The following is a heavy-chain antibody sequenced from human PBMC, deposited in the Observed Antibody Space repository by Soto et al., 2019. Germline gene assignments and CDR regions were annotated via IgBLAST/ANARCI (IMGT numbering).Heavy chain of an antibody. CDR1: GYSFPKYW. J-gene: IGHJ4*02. V-gene: IGHV5-51*01. D-gene: IGHD3-16*01. CDR3: ARHTGGFGGTSEIDY. Sequence: GESLKISCQGSGYSFPKYWIGWVRQMPGKCLEWMGIIYPDDSNTMYIPSFQGQVTISADKSISTAYLQWSSLKPSDTAMYYCARHTGGFGGTSEIDYWGQGTLVTVSS. CDR2: IYPDDSNT.